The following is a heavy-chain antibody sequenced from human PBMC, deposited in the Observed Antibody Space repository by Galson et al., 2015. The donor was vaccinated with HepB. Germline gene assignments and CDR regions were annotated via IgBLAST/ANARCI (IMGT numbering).Heavy chain of an antibody. CDR3: ARSYCGGDCYSDDAFDI. J-gene: IGHJ3*02. D-gene: IGHD2-21*02. CDR1: GGSISRGGYS. V-gene: IGHV4-30-2*01. CDR2: IYHSRTT. Sequence: LSLTCSVSGGSISRGGYSWSWIRQPPGRGLEWIGYIYHSRTTHYNPSLKSRVTISIDRSKNQFFLWLSSVTAADTAVYYCARSYCGGDCYSDDAFDIWGQGTKVTVSS.